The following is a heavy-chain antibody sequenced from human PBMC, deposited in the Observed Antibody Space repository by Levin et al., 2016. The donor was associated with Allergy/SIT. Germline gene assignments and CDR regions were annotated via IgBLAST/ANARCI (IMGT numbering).Heavy chain of an antibody. CDR2: IYYSGST. Sequence: SETLSLTCTVSGGSISSSSYYWGWIRQPPGKGLEWIGSIYYSGSTYYNPSLKSRVTISVDTSKNQFSLKLSSVTAADTAVYYCARDRSGLAVAGGLYYYYGMDVWGQGTTVTVSS. CDR3: ARDRSGLAVAGGLYYYYGMDV. V-gene: IGHV4-39*02. J-gene: IGHJ6*02. D-gene: IGHD6-19*01. CDR1: GGSISSSSYY.